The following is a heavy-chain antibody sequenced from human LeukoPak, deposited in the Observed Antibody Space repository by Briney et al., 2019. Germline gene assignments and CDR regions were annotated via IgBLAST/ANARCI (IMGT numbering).Heavy chain of an antibody. J-gene: IGHJ4*02. V-gene: IGHV3-23*01. D-gene: IGHD5-12*01. Sequence: QPGGSLRLSCAASGFTFSILDMSWVRQAPGKGLEWVSAISGNGGRTYYADSVKGRFTISRDNSKNTLYLQMNSLRAEDTAVYYCAKDLSVVATTLSDYWGQGTLVTVSS. CDR1: GFTFSILD. CDR2: ISGNGGRT. CDR3: AKDLSVVATTLSDY.